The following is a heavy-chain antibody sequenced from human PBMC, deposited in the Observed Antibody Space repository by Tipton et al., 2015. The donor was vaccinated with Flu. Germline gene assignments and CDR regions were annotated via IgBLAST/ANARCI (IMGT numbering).Heavy chain of an antibody. CDR1: GFTFSNYA. CDR2: ISNDGSNK. J-gene: IGHJ4*02. Sequence: QVQLVQSGGGVVQPGRSLRLSCAASGFTFSNYAMHWVRQAPGKGLEWVAVISNDGSNKFYADSVKGRFTISRDNFKNTVHLQVNSLKAEDTAVYFCASSPHIGFCGGDCYSGFDYWGQGTLVTVSS. V-gene: IGHV3-30*04. CDR3: ASSPHIGFCGGDCYSGFDY. D-gene: IGHD2-21*02.